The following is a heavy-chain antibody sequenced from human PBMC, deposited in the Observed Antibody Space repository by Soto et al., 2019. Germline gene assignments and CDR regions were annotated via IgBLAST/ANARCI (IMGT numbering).Heavy chain of an antibody. CDR1: GGSISSNIW. D-gene: IGHD3-10*01. J-gene: IGHJ4*02. CDR2: IYHTGTT. CDR3: ARDHPNRFFGSGFDY. Sequence: QVQLQESGPGLVKPSGTLSLTCAVSGGSISSNIWWNWVRQVPGNGLEWIGEIYHTGTTNYNPSLKSRVTMSVDKSKNQLSLKLSSVTAADTAVYYCARDHPNRFFGSGFDYWGQGTLVTVSS. V-gene: IGHV4-4*02.